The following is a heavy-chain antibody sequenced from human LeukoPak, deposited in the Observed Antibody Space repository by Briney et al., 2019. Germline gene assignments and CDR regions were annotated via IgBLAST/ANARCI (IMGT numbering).Heavy chain of an antibody. V-gene: IGHV4-59*01. J-gene: IGHJ4*02. D-gene: IGHD7-27*01. Sequence: SETLSLTCTVSGGSISSYYWSWIRQPPGKGLEWIGYIYYSGSTNYNPSLKSRVTISVDTSKNQFSLKLSSVTAADTAVYYCARDLTGPIDYWGQGTLVTVSS. CDR2: IYYSGST. CDR1: GGSISSYY. CDR3: ARDLTGPIDY.